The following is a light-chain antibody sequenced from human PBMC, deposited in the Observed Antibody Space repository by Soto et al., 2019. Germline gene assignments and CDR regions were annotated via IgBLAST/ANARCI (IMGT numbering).Light chain of an antibody. J-gene: IGLJ2*01. Sequence: QSVLTQPASVSGSPGQSITISCTGTSSDIGGYNYVSWYQQYPGKAPKLMIFGVSDRPSGVSNRFSGSKSGTTASLTISGLQAEDEAYYYCSSYKTSSTVVVFGGGTKVTVL. V-gene: IGLV2-14*01. CDR3: SSYKTSSTVVV. CDR1: SSDIGGYNY. CDR2: GVS.